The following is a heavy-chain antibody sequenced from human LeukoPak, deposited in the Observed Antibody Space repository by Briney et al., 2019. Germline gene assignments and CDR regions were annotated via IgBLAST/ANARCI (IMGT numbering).Heavy chain of an antibody. Sequence: GGSLRLSCAASGFTFSSYGMHWVRQAPGKGLEWVAVIWYDGSNKYYADSVKGRFTISRDNSKNTLYLQMNSLRAEDTAVYYCAKADRVSPFDYWGQGTLVTVSS. D-gene: IGHD1-14*01. CDR2: IWYDGSNK. CDR3: AKADRVSPFDY. J-gene: IGHJ4*02. CDR1: GFTFSSYG. V-gene: IGHV3-33*06.